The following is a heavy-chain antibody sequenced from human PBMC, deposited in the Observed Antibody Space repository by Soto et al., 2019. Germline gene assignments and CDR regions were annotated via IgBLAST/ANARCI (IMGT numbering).Heavy chain of an antibody. D-gene: IGHD1-26*01. V-gene: IGHV1-69*06. CDR3: ASERSAQDFEF. Sequence: QVQLVQSGTVVQRRGSSVKVSRQASGGTFSSHGMAWVRQAPGQGLEWMGGIIPTFGTPTYAPKFQGRVTITPDKSTNTAYMELSSLRSEDTGVYYCASERSAQDFEFWGQGTLITVSS. CDR2: IIPTFGTP. CDR1: GGTFSSHG. J-gene: IGHJ4*02.